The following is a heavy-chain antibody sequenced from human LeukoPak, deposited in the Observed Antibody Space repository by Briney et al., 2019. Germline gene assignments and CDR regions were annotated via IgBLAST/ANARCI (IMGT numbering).Heavy chain of an antibody. D-gene: IGHD6-19*01. Sequence: GASVKVSCKTSGYTFSDYYIHWIRQAPGQGLEWMGWINPNSGGTNYAQKFQGRVTMTRDTSISTAYMELSRLRSDDTAVYYCARGYGSGWFYGYWGQGTLVTVSS. V-gene: IGHV1-2*02. CDR3: ARGYGSGWFYGY. CDR1: GYTFSDYY. J-gene: IGHJ4*02. CDR2: INPNSGGT.